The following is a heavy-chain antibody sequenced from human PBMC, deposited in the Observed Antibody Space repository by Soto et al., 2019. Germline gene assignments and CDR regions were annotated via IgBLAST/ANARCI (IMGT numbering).Heavy chain of an antibody. CDR1: GGSFSGYY. V-gene: IGHV4-34*01. Sequence: WETLSLTCAVYGGSFSGYYWSWIRQPPGKGLEWIGEINHSGSTNYNPSLKSRVTISVDTSKNQFSLKLSSVTAADTAVYYCARGRSYYDFWSGYPANWFDPWGQGTLRTVSS. CDR2: INHSGST. CDR3: ARGRSYYDFWSGYPANWFDP. J-gene: IGHJ5*02. D-gene: IGHD3-3*01.